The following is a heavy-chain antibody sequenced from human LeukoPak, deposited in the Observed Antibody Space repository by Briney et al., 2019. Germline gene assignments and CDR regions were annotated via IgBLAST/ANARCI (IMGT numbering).Heavy chain of an antibody. D-gene: IGHD5-18*01. J-gene: IGHJ4*02. CDR2: IYSGGST. Sequence: GGSLRLSCAASGFTVSSNDMSWVRQAPGKGLEWVSLIYSGGSTYYADSVKGRFTISRDNPKNTLYLQMNSLRAEDTAVYYCARSLDTAMALFDYWGQGTLVTVSS. V-gene: IGHV3-53*01. CDR3: ARSLDTAMALFDY. CDR1: GFTVSSND.